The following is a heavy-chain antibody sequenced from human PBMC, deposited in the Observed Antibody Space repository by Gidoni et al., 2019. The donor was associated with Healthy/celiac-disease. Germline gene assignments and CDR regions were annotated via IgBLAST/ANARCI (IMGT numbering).Heavy chain of an antibody. J-gene: IGHJ6*02. CDR1: GFTFSSSG. CDR2: IWYDGSNK. CDR3: ARAGYCSSTSCYLNYYYGMDV. V-gene: IGHV3-33*01. D-gene: IGHD2-2*01. Sequence: GFTFSSSGMHWVRQAPGKGLEWVAVIWYDGSNKYYADSVKGRFTISRDNSKNTLYLQMNSLRAEDTAVYYCARAGYCSSTSCYLNYYYGMDVWGQGTTVTVSS.